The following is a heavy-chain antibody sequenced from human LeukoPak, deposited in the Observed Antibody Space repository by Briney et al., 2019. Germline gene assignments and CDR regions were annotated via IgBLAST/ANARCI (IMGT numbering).Heavy chain of an antibody. Sequence: SETLSLTCTVSGASISSYYWSWIRQPPGKGLEWIGSMYHSGNTYYNPSLKSRVTISVDTSKNQFSLKLRSVTAADTAVYYCARLSGYDWESYYDYWGQGTLVTVSS. V-gene: IGHV4-59*01. CDR2: MYHSGNT. D-gene: IGHD5-12*01. CDR3: ARLSGYDWESYYDY. CDR1: GASISSYY. J-gene: IGHJ4*02.